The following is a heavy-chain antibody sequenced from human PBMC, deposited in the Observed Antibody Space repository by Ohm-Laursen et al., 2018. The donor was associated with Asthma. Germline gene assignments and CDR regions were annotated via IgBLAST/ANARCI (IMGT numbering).Heavy chain of an antibody. V-gene: IGHV4-39*01. Sequence: SETLSLTCTVSGGSISSSSYYWGWIRQPPGKGLEWIGSIYYSGSTYYNPSLKSRVTISVDTSKNQFSLKLSSVTAADTAVYYCARHETLGGWYFYFDYWGQGTLVTVSS. CDR2: IYYSGST. CDR1: GGSISSSSYY. CDR3: ARHETLGGWYFYFDY. D-gene: IGHD6-19*01. J-gene: IGHJ4*02.